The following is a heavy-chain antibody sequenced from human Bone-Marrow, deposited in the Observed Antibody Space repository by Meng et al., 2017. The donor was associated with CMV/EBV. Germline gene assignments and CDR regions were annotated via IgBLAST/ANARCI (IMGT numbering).Heavy chain of an antibody. CDR2: INQDENEK. Sequence: GESLKISCEASGFPFSRYWMSWVRQAPGKGLEWVANINQDENEKYYVDSVKGRFTISRDNAKNSLYLQMNSLRAEDTAVYYCARHYDFWSGYSSPAYGMDVWGQGTTVTVSS. CDR1: GFPFSRYW. D-gene: IGHD3-3*01. V-gene: IGHV3-7*01. J-gene: IGHJ6*02. CDR3: ARHYDFWSGYSSPAYGMDV.